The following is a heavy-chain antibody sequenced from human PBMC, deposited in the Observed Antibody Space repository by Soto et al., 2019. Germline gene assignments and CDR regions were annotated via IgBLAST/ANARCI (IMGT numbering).Heavy chain of an antibody. D-gene: IGHD4-4*01. V-gene: IGHV3-33*01. Sequence: GGSLRLSCAASGFTFSSYGMHWVRQAPGKGLEWVAVIWYDGSNKYYADSVKGRFTISRDNSKNTLYLQMNSLRAEDTAVYYCARDRSTGDKTYYYYGMDVWGQGTTVTVSS. CDR3: ARDRSTGDKTYYYYGMDV. CDR2: IWYDGSNK. J-gene: IGHJ6*02. CDR1: GFTFSSYG.